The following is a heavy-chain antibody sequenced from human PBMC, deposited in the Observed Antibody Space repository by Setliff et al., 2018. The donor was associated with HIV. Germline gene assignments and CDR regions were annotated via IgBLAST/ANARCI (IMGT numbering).Heavy chain of an antibody. J-gene: IGHJ4*02. Sequence: PSETLSLTCAVYGGSFSNYYWSWIRQPPGKGPEWIGYIHHSGWNQYNPSLMSRLTMSVDSSKNLFSLSLSSVTAADTAVYYCARLPDINSWPFDYWARGTLVTVSS. CDR2: IHHSGWN. CDR1: GGSFSNYY. V-gene: IGHV4-59*01. D-gene: IGHD6-13*01. CDR3: ARLPDINSWPFDY.